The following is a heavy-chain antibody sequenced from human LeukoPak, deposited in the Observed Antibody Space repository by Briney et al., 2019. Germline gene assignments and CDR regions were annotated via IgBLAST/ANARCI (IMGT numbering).Heavy chain of an antibody. CDR3: ARLDSSGWYFDY. Sequence: SETLSLTCAVYGGSFSGYYWSWTRQPPGKGLEWIGEINHSGSTNYNPSLKSRVTISVDTSKNQFSLKLSSVTAADTAVYYCARLDSSGWYFDYWGQGTLVTVSS. CDR1: GGSFSGYY. V-gene: IGHV4-34*01. CDR2: INHSGST. J-gene: IGHJ4*02. D-gene: IGHD6-19*01.